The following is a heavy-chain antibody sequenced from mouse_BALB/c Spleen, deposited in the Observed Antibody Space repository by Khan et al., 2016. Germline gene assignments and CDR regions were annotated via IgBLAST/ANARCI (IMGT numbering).Heavy chain of an antibody. V-gene: IGHV1S137*01. D-gene: IGHD2-4*01. CDR2: ISSYYGDS. CDR1: GYIFTDYA. Sequence: QVQLQQPGAELVRPGVSVKISCKGSGYIFTDYAVHWVKQSHAKSLEWIGVISSYYGDSSYNQKFKGKATMTVDKSSSTAYMELARLTSEDSAIYYCAREGLNYDYAMDYWGQGTSVTVSS. CDR3: AREGLNYDYAMDY. J-gene: IGHJ4*01.